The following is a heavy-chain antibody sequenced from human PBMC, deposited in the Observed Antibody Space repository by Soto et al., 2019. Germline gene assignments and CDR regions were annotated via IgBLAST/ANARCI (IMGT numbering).Heavy chain of an antibody. V-gene: IGHV1-69*13. J-gene: IGHJ6*02. CDR1: GGTFSSYA. Sequence: PSVKVSCKASGGTFSSYAISWVRQAPGQGLEWMGGIIPIFGTANYAQKFQGRVTITADESTSTAYMELSSLRSEDTAVYYCAREGDYYYYGMDVWGQGTTVTVYS. CDR3: AREGDYYYYGMDV. CDR2: IIPIFGTA.